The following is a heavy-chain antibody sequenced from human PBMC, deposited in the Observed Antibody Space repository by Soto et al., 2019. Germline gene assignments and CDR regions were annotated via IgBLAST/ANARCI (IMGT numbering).Heavy chain of an antibody. Sequence: SVKVSCKASGGTFSSYAISWVRQAPGQGLEWMGGIIPIFGTANYAQKFQGRVTITADESTSTAYMELSSLRSEDMAVYYCASPGQFLTMIVREGAFDIWGQGTMVTVSS. J-gene: IGHJ3*02. D-gene: IGHD3-22*01. V-gene: IGHV1-69*13. CDR1: GGTFSSYA. CDR2: IIPIFGTA. CDR3: ASPGQFLTMIVREGAFDI.